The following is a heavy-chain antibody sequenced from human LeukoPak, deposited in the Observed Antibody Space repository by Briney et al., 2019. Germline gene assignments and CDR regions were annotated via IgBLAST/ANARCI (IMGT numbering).Heavy chain of an antibody. D-gene: IGHD3-22*01. Sequence: ASVKVSCKASGYTFTSYGISWVRQAPGQGLEWMGWISAYNGNTNYAQELQGRVTMTTDTSTSTAYMELRSLRSDDTAVYYCARTPYDSSGYYGKYYFDYWGQGTLVTVSS. J-gene: IGHJ4*02. CDR1: GYTFTSYG. V-gene: IGHV1-18*01. CDR3: ARTPYDSSGYYGKYYFDY. CDR2: ISAYNGNT.